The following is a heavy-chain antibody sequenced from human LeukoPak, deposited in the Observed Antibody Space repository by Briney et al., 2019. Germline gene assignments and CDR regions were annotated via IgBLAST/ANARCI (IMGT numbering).Heavy chain of an antibody. CDR1: GFTFSSYA. V-gene: IGHV3-23*01. CDR3: AKGTMIVVLGGY. J-gene: IGHJ4*02. CDR2: LSNSGDSR. Sequence: GGSLRLSCAASGFTFSSYAMSWVRQAPGKGLEWVSGLSNSGDSRYYADSVQGRFTISRDNSKNTLYLQMNSLRVEDTAVYYCAKGTMIVVLGGYWGQGTLVTVSS. D-gene: IGHD3-22*01.